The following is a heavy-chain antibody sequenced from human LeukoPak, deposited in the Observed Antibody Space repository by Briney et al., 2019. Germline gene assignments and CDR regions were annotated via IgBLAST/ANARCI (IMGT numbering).Heavy chain of an antibody. D-gene: IGHD3-10*01. Sequence: GGSLRLSCAASGFTFSSYAMSWVRQAPGKGLEWVSAISGSGGSTYYADSVKGRFTISRDNSKNTLYLQMNSLRAEDPAVYYCAKSLSAATAGSVLLWFGELSVRRHDAFDIWGQETMVTVSS. J-gene: IGHJ3*02. CDR1: GFTFSSYA. CDR3: AKSLSAATAGSVLLWFGELSVRRHDAFDI. V-gene: IGHV3-23*01. CDR2: ISGSGGST.